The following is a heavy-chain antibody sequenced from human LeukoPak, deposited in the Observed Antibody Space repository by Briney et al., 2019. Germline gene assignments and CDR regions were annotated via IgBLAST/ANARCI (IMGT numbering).Heavy chain of an antibody. CDR3: ARAGIAVAGTSRGAFDI. D-gene: IGHD6-19*01. CDR2: IYPGDSDT. J-gene: IGHJ3*02. Sequence: GESLKISCKGSGYSFTSYWIGWVHQMPGKGLEWMGIIYPGDSDTRYSPSFQGQVTISADKSISTAYLQWSSLKASDTAMYYCARAGIAVAGTSRGAFDIWGQGTMVTVSS. CDR1: GYSFTSYW. V-gene: IGHV5-51*07.